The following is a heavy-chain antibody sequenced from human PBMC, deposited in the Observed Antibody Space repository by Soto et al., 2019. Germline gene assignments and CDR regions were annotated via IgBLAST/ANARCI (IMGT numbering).Heavy chain of an antibody. J-gene: IGHJ6*02. CDR1: GGSFSGYY. Sequence: PSETLSLTCSVYGGSFSGYYWSWIRQPPGKGLEWIGEINHSGSTNYNPSLKSRVTISVDTSKNQFSLKLSSVTAADTAVYYCARANSPYGMDVWGQGTTVTVS. V-gene: IGHV4-34*01. CDR3: ARANSPYGMDV. D-gene: IGHD1-7*01. CDR2: INHSGST.